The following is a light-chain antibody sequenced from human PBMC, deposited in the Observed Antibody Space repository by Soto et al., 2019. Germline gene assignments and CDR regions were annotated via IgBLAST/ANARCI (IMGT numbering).Light chain of an antibody. V-gene: IGLV2-14*01. CDR3: SAYTTTSTLI. Sequence: QSVLTQPASVSGSPGQSVTISCTGTSSDVGGYDYVSWYQQHPGTAPNLMLYEVNNRPSGVSNRFSGSKSGNTASLIISGLQTEDEADYYCSAYTTTSTLIFGTGTKVTVL. CDR2: EVN. CDR1: SSDVGGYDY. J-gene: IGLJ1*01.